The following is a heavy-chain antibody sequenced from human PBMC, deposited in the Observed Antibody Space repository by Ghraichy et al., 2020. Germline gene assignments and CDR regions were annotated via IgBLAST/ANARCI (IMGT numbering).Heavy chain of an antibody. CDR3: ARDAWSGYYQVSEGMDV. D-gene: IGHD3-3*01. CDR2: INPNSGGT. J-gene: IGHJ6*02. V-gene: IGHV1-2*04. Sequence: ASVKVSCKASGYTFTGYYMHWVRQAPGQGLEWMGWINPNSGGTNYAQKFQGWVTMTRDTSISTAYMELSRLRSDDTAVYYCARDAWSGYYQVSEGMDVWGQGTTVTVSS. CDR1: GYTFTGYY.